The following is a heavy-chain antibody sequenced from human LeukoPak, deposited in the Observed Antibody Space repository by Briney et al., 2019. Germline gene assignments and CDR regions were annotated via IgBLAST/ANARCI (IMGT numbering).Heavy chain of an antibody. J-gene: IGHJ4*02. V-gene: IGHV1-18*01. D-gene: IGHD3-22*01. CDR1: GYTFTSYG. Sequence: GASVKVFCKASGYTFTSYGISWVRRAPGQGLEWMGWISAYNGNTNYAQKFQGRVTMTRDMSTSTVYMELSSLRSEDTAVYYCARDPSLDYYDSSGYYGVFDYWGQGTLVTVSS. CDR2: ISAYNGNT. CDR3: ARDPSLDYYDSSGYYGVFDY.